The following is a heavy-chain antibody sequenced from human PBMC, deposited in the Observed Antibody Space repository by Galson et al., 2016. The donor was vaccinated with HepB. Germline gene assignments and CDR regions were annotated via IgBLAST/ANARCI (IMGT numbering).Heavy chain of an antibody. J-gene: IGHJ4*02. CDR3: ARAYQYTLDY. CDR1: GLTFSRFW. V-gene: IGHV3-7*04. Sequence: LSCAAPGLTFSRFWMTWVRQAPGKGLEWVANINQDGSEKHYLDSVRGRFTISRDNAKNSLYLQMNSLRAEDTAVYFCARAYQYTLDYWGQGTLVTVSS. CDR2: INQDGSEK. D-gene: IGHD1-1*01.